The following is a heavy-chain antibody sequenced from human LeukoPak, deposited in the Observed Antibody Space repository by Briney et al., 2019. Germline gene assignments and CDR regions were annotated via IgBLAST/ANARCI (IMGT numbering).Heavy chain of an antibody. CDR2: LSGSGGST. CDR3: AKEPCGLRCFFDY. CDR1: GFTFSSYA. V-gene: IGHV3-23*01. J-gene: IGHJ4*02. D-gene: IGHD4-17*01. Sequence: GGSLRLSCAASGFTFSSYAMSWVRQAPGKGLVWVSALSGSGGSTYYADSVKGRFTLSRDNSKNTLYLQMNSLRAEDTAVYYCAKEPCGLRCFFDYWGQGTLVTVSS.